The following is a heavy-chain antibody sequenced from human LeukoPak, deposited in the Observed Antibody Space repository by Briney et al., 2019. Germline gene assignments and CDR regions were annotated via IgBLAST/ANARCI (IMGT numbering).Heavy chain of an antibody. CDR1: GGSISSYY. D-gene: IGHD4-23*01. V-gene: IGHV4-4*07. CDR2: IYTSGST. J-gene: IGHJ4*02. Sequence: SETLSLTCTDSGGSISSYYWSWIRQPAGKGLEWIGRIYTSGSTNYNPSLKSRVTMSVDTSKNQFSLKLSSVTAADTAVYYCARDIYGGNSYYFDYWGQGTLVTVSS. CDR3: ARDIYGGNSYYFDY.